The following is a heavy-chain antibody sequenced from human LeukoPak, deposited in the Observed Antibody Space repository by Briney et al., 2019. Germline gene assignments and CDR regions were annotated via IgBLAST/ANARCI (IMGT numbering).Heavy chain of an antibody. CDR3: ARAGGYYYDSSGYYYAEEYYFDY. Sequence: PGGSLRLSCAVSGLNFRSFWMSWVRQAPGKGREWVANIKQDETEKFYVDSVKGRFTISRDNAKNSMYLQMNSLRAEDTAVYYCARAGGYYYDSSGYYYAEEYYFDYWGQGTLVTVSS. D-gene: IGHD3-22*01. CDR1: GLNFRSFW. CDR2: IKQDETEK. J-gene: IGHJ4*02. V-gene: IGHV3-7*05.